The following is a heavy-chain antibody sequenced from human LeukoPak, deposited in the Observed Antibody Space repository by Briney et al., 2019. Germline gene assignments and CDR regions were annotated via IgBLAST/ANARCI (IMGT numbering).Heavy chain of an antibody. CDR3: ASREGGGLRFFDWLFDAFDI. CDR1: GYTFSNYH. Sequence: ASVKVSCTASGYTFSNYHFHWVRQAPGQGLEWMGIINPSGGSTSYAQSFQGRVTMTSDTSTSTVYMELNSLRSEDTAVYYCASREGGGLRFFDWLFDAFDIWGQGTMVTVSS. J-gene: IGHJ3*02. D-gene: IGHD3-9*01. V-gene: IGHV1-46*01. CDR2: INPSGGST.